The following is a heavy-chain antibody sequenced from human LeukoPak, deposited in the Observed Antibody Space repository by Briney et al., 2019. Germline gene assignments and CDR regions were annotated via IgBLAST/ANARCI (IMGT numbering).Heavy chain of an antibody. J-gene: IGHJ5*02. CDR2: IYYSGST. CDR1: GGSISSHY. CDR3: ARDIDTAYGFDP. D-gene: IGHD5-18*01. V-gene: IGHV4-59*11. Sequence: PSETLSLTCTVSGGSISSHYWSWIRQPPGKGLEWIGYIYYSGSTNYNPSLKSRVTISVDTSKNQFSLKLSSVTAADTALYYCARDIDTAYGFDPWGQGTLVTVSS.